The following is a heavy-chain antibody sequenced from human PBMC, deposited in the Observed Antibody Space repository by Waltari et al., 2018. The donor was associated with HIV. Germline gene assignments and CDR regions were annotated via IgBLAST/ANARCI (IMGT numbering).Heavy chain of an antibody. J-gene: IGHJ6*02. D-gene: IGHD3-10*01. CDR3: VRADYCGLFSDYHYDLDV. Sequence: EEQLLESGGGLVQPGGSLRLSCVASGFTFSRYWMLLVRQVPGQRPEWGARVNQVGRETSYGDAVRGRFTVSSDDANESLYLHMKSLRAKDTGVDYCVRADYCGLFSDYHYDLDVWGQGTTVIVSS. CDR1: GFTFSRYW. CDR2: VNQVGRET. V-gene: IGHV3-7*01.